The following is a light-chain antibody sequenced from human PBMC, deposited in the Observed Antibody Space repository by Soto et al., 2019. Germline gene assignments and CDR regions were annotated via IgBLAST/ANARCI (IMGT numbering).Light chain of an antibody. J-gene: IGKJ2*02. Sequence: DIQMTQSPSSLSASVGDRVTITCRASQSISTYLNWYQQKVGKAPKLLIYAASSLQRGVPSRFSGSGTGTDFTLTISSLEPEYFATYYCQQSYSTPRTFGQGTKLEIK. CDR2: AAS. CDR3: QQSYSTPRT. V-gene: IGKV1-39*01. CDR1: QSISTY.